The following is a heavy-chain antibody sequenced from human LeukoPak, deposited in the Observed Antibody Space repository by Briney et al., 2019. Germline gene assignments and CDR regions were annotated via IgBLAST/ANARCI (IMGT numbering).Heavy chain of an antibody. CDR3: ASDYGSMDV. CDR1: GFTFSSYA. J-gene: IGHJ4*02. D-gene: IGHD2/OR15-2a*01. Sequence: GGSLRLSCAASGFTFSSYAMHWVRQAPGKGLEWVSVIYSGGSTYYADSVKGRFTISRDNSKNTLYLQMNSLRAEDTAVYYCASDYGSMDVWGQGTQVTVSS. CDR2: IYSGGST. V-gene: IGHV3-53*01.